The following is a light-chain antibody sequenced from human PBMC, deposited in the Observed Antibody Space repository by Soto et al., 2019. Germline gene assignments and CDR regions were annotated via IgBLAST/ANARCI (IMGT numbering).Light chain of an antibody. J-gene: IGLJ1*01. Sequence: SYELTHPPSASVTPGPTARITCRGNNIGSKSVHWCQQKPGQAPVLVAYDDSERPSGIPERFSGSNSGNKATLTISRVEAGDEADYYCQVWDSSSDHYVFGTGTKVTVL. V-gene: IGLV3-21*02. CDR1: NIGSKS. CDR3: QVWDSSSDHYV. CDR2: DDS.